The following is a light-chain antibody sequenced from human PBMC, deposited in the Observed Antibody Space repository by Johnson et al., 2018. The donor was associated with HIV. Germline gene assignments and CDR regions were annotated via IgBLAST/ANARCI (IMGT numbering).Light chain of an antibody. CDR2: ENT. Sequence: QSVLTQPPSVSAAPGQRVTISCSGSSSNIGDNYVSWYQQLPGTAPKLLIYENTKRPSGVPDRFSGSKSGSSATLGITGLQTGDEADYYCATWDSSLSAYVFGTGTKVTVL. CDR3: ATWDSSLSAYV. CDR1: SSNIGDNY. J-gene: IGLJ1*01. V-gene: IGLV1-51*02.